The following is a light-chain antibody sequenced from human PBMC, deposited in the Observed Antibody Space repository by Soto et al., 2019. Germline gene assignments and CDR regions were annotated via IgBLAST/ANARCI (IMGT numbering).Light chain of an antibody. CDR3: QVYDRSADQVI. CDR1: NIGTKS. Sequence: SYILTQSPSVSVAPGQTAPITCGANNIGTKSVHWYQQKPGQAPELVVYDDADRPSGIPERFSGSNSGNTAALTIRRVEAGDEADYYCQVYDRSADQVIFGGGTQLTVL. J-gene: IGLJ2*01. CDR2: DDA. V-gene: IGLV3-21*02.